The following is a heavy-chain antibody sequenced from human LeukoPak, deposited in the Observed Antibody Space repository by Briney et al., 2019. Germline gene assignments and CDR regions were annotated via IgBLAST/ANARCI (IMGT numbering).Heavy chain of an antibody. CDR3: ARDKGTSYLSSFDY. Sequence: GGSLRLSCAASGFSFSDYDIHWVRLAPGKGLEWVTFIRYDGSNTYADSVKGRFTISRDNSKNTLYLQMNSLRAADTAVYYCARDKGTSYLSSFDYWGQGTLVTVSS. CDR2: IRYDGSNT. CDR1: GFSFSDYD. V-gene: IGHV3-30*02. J-gene: IGHJ4*02. D-gene: IGHD6-6*01.